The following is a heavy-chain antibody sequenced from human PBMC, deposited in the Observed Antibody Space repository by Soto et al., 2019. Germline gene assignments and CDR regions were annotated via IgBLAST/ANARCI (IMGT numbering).Heavy chain of an antibody. D-gene: IGHD6-6*01. CDR2: FSLSGTT. Sequence: SETLSLTCTVSGASITGSSYWSWIRQPAGKGLEWIGRFSLSGTTNYNPSLRSRVTISVDTSKNQFSLKLSSVTAADTAVFYCARHRARNWFDPWGQGTLVTVSS. J-gene: IGHJ5*02. CDR1: GASITGSSY. V-gene: IGHV4-61*02. CDR3: ARHRARNWFDP.